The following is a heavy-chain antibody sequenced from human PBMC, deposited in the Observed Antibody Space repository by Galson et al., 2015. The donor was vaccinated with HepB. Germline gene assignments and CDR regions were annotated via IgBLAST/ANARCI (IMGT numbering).Heavy chain of an antibody. CDR3: ARSEVTTVVTDFDS. V-gene: IGHV3-72*01. CDR1: GFSFSDHY. J-gene: IGHJ4*02. Sequence: SLRLSCAVSGFSFSDHYIDWVRLAPGKGLEWVGCSRNKPKGYSTAYAASVKGRFTVSRDDSKNSVFLQMNSLRSEDTAVYYCARSEVTTVVTDFDSWGQGTLVTVSS. D-gene: IGHD4-23*01. CDR2: SRNKPKGYST.